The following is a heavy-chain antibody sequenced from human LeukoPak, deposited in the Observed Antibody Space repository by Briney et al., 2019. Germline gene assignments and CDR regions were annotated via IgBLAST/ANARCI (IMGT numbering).Heavy chain of an antibody. J-gene: IGHJ4*02. V-gene: IGHV1-69*13. Sequence: SVKVSCKASGGTFSSYTISWVRQAPGQGLEWMGRIIPIFGTANYAQKFQGRVTITADESTSTAYMELSSLRSEDTAVYYCARDLSGGYGYYFDYWGQGTLVTVSS. CDR1: GGTFSSYT. CDR3: ARDLSGGYGYYFDY. CDR2: IIPIFGTA. D-gene: IGHD3-10*02.